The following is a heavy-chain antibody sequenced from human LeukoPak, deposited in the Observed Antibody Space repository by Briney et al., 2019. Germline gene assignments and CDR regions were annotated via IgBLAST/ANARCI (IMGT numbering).Heavy chain of an antibody. D-gene: IGHD3-9*01. J-gene: IGHJ4*02. V-gene: IGHV3-21*01. CDR3: ARGPVLRYFDWLNYFDY. CDR2: ISSSSSYI. Sequence: SGGSLRLSCAASGFTFSSYSMNWVRQAPGKGLEWVSSISSSSSYIYYADSVKGRFTISRDNAKNSLYLQMNSLRAEDTAVYYCARGPVLRYFDWLNYFDYWGQGTLVTVSS. CDR1: GFTFSSYS.